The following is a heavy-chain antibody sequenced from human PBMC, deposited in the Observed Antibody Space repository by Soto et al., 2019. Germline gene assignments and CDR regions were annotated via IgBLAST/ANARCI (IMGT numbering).Heavy chain of an antibody. J-gene: IGHJ4*02. Sequence: PGGSLRLSCAASGFTFSSYAMHWVRQAPGKGLEWVAVISYDGSNKYYADSVKGRFTISRDNSKNTLYLQMNSLRAEDTAVYYCANTYVDTAMAVDYWGQGTLVTVSS. CDR3: ANTYVDTAMAVDY. D-gene: IGHD5-18*01. CDR2: ISYDGSNK. V-gene: IGHV3-30-3*01. CDR1: GFTFSSYA.